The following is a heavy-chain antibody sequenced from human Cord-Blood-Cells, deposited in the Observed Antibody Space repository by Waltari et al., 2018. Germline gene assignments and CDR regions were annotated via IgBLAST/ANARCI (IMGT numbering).Heavy chain of an antibody. V-gene: IGHV3-15*06. CDR3: TTARVGACDI. CDR1: GFTFSNAW. D-gene: IGHD1-26*01. J-gene: IGHJ3*02. Sequence: EVQLVESGGGLVKPGGSLRLSCAASGFTFSNAWMSWVRQAPGKGREWVGRIKSKTEGETTNYAAPVKGRFTISRDDSKNTLYLKMNSLKTEDTAVYYCTTARVGACDIWGQGTMVTVSS. CDR2: IKSKTEGETT.